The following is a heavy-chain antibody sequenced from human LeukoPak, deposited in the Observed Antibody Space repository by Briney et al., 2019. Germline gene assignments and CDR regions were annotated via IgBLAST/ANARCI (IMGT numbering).Heavy chain of an antibody. D-gene: IGHD6-19*01. CDR2: ISGSGDST. J-gene: IGHJ6*03. Sequence: PGGSLRLSCAASGFTFSSYAMSWVRQAPGKGLEWVSAISGSGDSTHYADSVKGRFTISRDNSKNTLFLQMNSLRADDTAVYYCAKGGIAVASTSYYYYMDVWGKGTTVTISS. CDR3: AKGGIAVASTSYYYYMDV. CDR1: GFTFSSYA. V-gene: IGHV3-23*01.